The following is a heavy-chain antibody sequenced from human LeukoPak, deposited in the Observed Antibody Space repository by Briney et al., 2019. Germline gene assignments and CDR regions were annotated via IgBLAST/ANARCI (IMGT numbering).Heavy chain of an antibody. D-gene: IGHD5-24*01. V-gene: IGHV3-48*01. CDR1: GFTFSDYS. CDR2: IGIDSGNT. Sequence: GGSLRLSCAASGFTFSDYSMNWVRQAPGKGLELISYIGIDSGNTNYADSVKGRFTISGDKAKNSLYLQMNSLRVEDTAVYYCARDYKYAFDHWGQGTLVTVSS. J-gene: IGHJ4*02. CDR3: ARDYKYAFDH.